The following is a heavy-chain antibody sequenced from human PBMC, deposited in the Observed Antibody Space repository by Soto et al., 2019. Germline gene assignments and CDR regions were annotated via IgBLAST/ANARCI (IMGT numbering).Heavy chain of an antibody. J-gene: IGHJ6*02. CDR2: INAGFGAT. Sequence: QVQLEQSGSEVKKSGSSVKVSCKASGYSFSSHAITWVRQAPGQGLEWMGQINAGFGATDLAQMFQGRVTITADKSTTTVYMELSSLRSDDTAVYYCATDCSGGSCYGASGMDVWGQGTTVTVSS. CDR3: ATDCSGGSCYGASGMDV. D-gene: IGHD2-15*01. V-gene: IGHV1-69*06. CDR1: GYSFSSHA.